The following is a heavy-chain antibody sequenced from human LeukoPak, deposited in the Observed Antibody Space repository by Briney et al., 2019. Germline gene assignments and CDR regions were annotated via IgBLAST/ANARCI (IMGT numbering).Heavy chain of an antibody. D-gene: IGHD3-22*01. CDR1: GYTFPGHH. Sequence: ASVKVSCKASGYTFPGHHIHWVRQAPGQGLEWMGWTNPKNGGTNYAQKFQGRVTMTRDTSINTAYMELSRLRSDDTAVYYCARDFGYYDRSGHYYYYYGMDVWGQGTTVTVSS. J-gene: IGHJ6*02. CDR2: TNPKNGGT. CDR3: ARDFGYYDRSGHYYYYYGMDV. V-gene: IGHV1-2*02.